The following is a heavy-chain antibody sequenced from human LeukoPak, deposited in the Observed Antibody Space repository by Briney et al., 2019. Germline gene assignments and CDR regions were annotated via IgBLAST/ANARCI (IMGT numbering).Heavy chain of an antibody. J-gene: IGHJ5*02. CDR3: ATEGGGSNLFDP. CDR2: FDTEDGET. V-gene: IGHV1-24*01. D-gene: IGHD4-23*01. Sequence: GGSLKVSCTASGYTLTEFAMHWVRQAPGKGLEWMGGFDTEDGETNYAEKVQGRVTMTEDTSTDTAYMELSSLRSEDTAVYYCATEGGGSNLFDPWGQGTLVTVSS. CDR1: GYTLTEFA.